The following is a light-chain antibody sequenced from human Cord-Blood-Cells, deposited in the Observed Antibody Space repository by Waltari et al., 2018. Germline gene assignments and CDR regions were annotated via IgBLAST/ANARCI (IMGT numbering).Light chain of an antibody. CDR3: EQDGSSPFT. V-gene: IGKV3-20*01. CDR2: GAS. Sequence: EIVLTQSPCTLSLSPGERATLSCRSSQSVSSSYLAWYQQKPGQAPSLLIYGASSSATGIPDRFSGSGSGTDFTLTISRLEPEDFAVYYCEQDGSSPFTFGPGTKVDIK. J-gene: IGKJ3*01. CDR1: QSVSSSY.